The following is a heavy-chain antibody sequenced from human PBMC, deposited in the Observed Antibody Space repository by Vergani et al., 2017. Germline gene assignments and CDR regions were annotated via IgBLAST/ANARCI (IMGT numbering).Heavy chain of an antibody. V-gene: IGHV3-23*01. J-gene: IGHJ4*02. CDR1: GFTFSSYA. D-gene: IGHD5-18*01. Sequence: EVQLLESGGGLVQSGGSLRLSCAASGFTFSSYAMSWVRQAPGKGLEWVSAIIGGGGSTYYADSVKGGFTISRDNSKNTLYLQMTSLGAEDTAVYYCPRKGVDTAMVYYFDYCGQGTLVTVSS. CDR3: PRKGVDTAMVYYFDY. CDR2: IIGGGGST.